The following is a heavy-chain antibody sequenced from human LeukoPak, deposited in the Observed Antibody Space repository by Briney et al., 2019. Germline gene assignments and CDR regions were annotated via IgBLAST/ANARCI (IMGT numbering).Heavy chain of an antibody. V-gene: IGHV3-23*01. CDR3: ARMYSSSPNWFDP. D-gene: IGHD6-6*01. CDR1: GFTFSSYA. CDR2: ISGSGGST. Sequence: GGSLRLSCAASGFTFSSYAMHWVRQAPGKGLEWVSAISGSGGSTYYADSVKGRFTISRDNSKNTLYLQMNSLRAEDTAVYYCARMYSSSPNWFDPWGQGTLVTVSS. J-gene: IGHJ5*02.